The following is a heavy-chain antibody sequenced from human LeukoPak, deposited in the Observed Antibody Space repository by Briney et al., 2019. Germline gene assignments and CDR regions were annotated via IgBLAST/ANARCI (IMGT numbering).Heavy chain of an antibody. V-gene: IGHV3-23*01. Sequence: QSGGSLRLSCAASGFTFSNYAMTWVRQAPGKGLEWVSSISYNGGNTYYADSVKGRFTISRDNSKNTLYLQMNSLTAEDTAVYYCAKNWNCDYWGQGTLVTVSS. CDR1: GFTFSNYA. J-gene: IGHJ4*02. CDR3: AKNWNCDY. CDR2: ISYNGGNT. D-gene: IGHD1-7*01.